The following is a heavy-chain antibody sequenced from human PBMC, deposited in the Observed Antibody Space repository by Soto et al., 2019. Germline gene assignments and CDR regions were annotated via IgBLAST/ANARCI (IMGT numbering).Heavy chain of an antibody. V-gene: IGHV1-69*13. CDR1: GGTFSSYA. Sequence: GASVKVSCKASGGTFSSYAISWVRQAPGQGLERMGGIIPIFGTANYAQKFQGRVTITADESTSTAYMELSSLRSEDTAVYYFATPTFRVPHYYYYYGLHVWGQGTTGSVSS. CDR3: ATPTFRVPHYYYYYGLHV. CDR2: IIPIFGTA. J-gene: IGHJ6*02. D-gene: IGHD3-16*01.